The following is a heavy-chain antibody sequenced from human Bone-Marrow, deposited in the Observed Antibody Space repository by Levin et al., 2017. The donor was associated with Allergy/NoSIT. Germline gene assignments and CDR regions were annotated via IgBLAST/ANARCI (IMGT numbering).Heavy chain of an antibody. CDR3: AAEDPYYFEY. CDR1: GFKFSTYS. V-gene: IGHV3-30*04. CDR2: ISFDGRRK. Sequence: GGSLRLSCAASGFKFSTYSMHWVRQAPGKGLEWVAMISFDGRRKFYADSVKGRFTISRDNSQNTLYLQMNSLGREDTAVYYCAAEDPYYFEYWGQGTLVTVSS. J-gene: IGHJ4*02.